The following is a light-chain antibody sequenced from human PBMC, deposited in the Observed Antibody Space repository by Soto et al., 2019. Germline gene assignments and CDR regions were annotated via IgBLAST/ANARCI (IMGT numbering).Light chain of an antibody. CDR1: QSVSSY. J-gene: IGKJ1*01. V-gene: IGKV3-11*01. CDR3: HQYNFWPT. Sequence: EVAMAQTPVTLSVSPGERATLSCRASQSVSSYLAWYQQKPGQAPRLLIYDASNRATGIPARFSGSGSGTDFTLTISSLEPEDFAVYFCHQYNFWPTFGQGTKVDIK. CDR2: DAS.